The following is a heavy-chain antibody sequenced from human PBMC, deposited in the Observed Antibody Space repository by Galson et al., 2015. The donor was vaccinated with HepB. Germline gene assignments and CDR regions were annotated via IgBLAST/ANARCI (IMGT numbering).Heavy chain of an antibody. V-gene: IGHV3-11*05. CDR1: GFTFSDYY. CDR3: ARDTPIDVVPAAIPVPECYYDYGMDV. J-gene: IGHJ6*02. D-gene: IGHD2-2*01. Sequence: SLRLSCAASGFTFSDYYMSWIRQAPGKGLEWVSYISSSSSHTNYADSVKGRFTISRDNAKNSLYLQMNSLRAEDTAVYYCARDTPIDVVPAAIPVPECYYDYGMDVWGQGTTVTVSS. CDR2: ISSSSSHT.